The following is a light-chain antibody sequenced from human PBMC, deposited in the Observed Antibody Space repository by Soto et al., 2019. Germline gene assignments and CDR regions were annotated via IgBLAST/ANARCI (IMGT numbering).Light chain of an antibody. CDR1: QSVSSY. Sequence: EIVLTQFPGTLSLSPGKSATLSCRASQSVSSYLAWYQQKPGQAPRLLIYDASNRATGIPARFSGSGSGTDFTLTISSLEPEDFAVYYCQQRSNWYTFGQGTKLEIK. J-gene: IGKJ2*01. CDR2: DAS. CDR3: QQRSNWYT. V-gene: IGKV3-11*01.